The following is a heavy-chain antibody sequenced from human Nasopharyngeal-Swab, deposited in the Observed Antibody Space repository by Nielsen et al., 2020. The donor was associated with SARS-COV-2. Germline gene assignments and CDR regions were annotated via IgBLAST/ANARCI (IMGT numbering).Heavy chain of an antibody. CDR3: ARDRQYYDSSGYYYVLDYYYGMDV. D-gene: IGHD3-22*01. CDR1: GYTFTSYG. J-gene: IGHJ6*02. Sequence: ASVKVSCKASGYTFTSYGISWVRQAPGQGLEWMGWISAYNGNTNYAQKLQGRVTMTTDTSTGTAYMELRSLRSDDTAVYYCARDRQYYDSSGYYYVLDYYYGMDVWGQGTTVTVSS. V-gene: IGHV1-18*01. CDR2: ISAYNGNT.